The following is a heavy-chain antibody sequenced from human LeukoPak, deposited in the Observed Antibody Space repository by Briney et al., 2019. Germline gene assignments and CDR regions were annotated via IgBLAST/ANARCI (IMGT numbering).Heavy chain of an antibody. Sequence: GGCLRLSCAASGFTFSSYAMHWVRPAPGKGLEYVSAISSNGGSTYYANSVKGRFTISRDNSKNTLYLQMGSLRAEDMAVYYCARADSGSYYYWGQGTLVTVSS. CDR1: GFTFSSYA. J-gene: IGHJ4*02. V-gene: IGHV3-64*01. D-gene: IGHD1-26*01. CDR3: ARADSGSYYY. CDR2: ISSNGGST.